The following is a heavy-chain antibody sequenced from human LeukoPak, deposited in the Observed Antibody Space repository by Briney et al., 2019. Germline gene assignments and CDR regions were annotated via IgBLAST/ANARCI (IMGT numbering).Heavy chain of an antibody. Sequence: PGGSLRLSCAASGFTFSSYSMNWVRQAPGKGLEWVSYMSSSSSTIYYADSVKGRFTISRDNAKSSLYLQMNSLRAEDTAVYYCARSDSSGYAFDYWGQGTLVTVSS. CDR2: MSSSSSTI. J-gene: IGHJ4*02. CDR3: ARSDSSGYAFDY. V-gene: IGHV3-48*01. CDR1: GFTFSSYS. D-gene: IGHD3-22*01.